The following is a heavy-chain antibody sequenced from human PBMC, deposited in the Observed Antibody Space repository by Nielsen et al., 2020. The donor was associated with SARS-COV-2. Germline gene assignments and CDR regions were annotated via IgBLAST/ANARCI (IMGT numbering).Heavy chain of an antibody. CDR1: GYTFTGYY. Sequence: APVKVSCKASGYTFTGYYMHWVRQAPGQGLEWMGWINPNSGGTNYAQKFQGWVTMTRDTSISTAYMELSRLRSDDTAVYYCANSTSSSSLRWFDPWGQGTLVTVSS. V-gene: IGHV1-2*04. CDR3: ANSTSSSSLRWFDP. D-gene: IGHD6-13*01. J-gene: IGHJ5*02. CDR2: INPNSGGT.